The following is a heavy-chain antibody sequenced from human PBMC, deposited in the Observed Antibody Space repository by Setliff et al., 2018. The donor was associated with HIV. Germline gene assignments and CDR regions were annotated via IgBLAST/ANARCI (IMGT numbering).Heavy chain of an antibody. D-gene: IGHD6-19*01. J-gene: IGHJ4*02. Sequence: SETLSLTCTVSGGSISSSSHYWGWIRQPPGKGLEWIGSIYFSGSTYYNPSLKSRVTISVDTSKNQFSLKLSSVTAADTAIYFCARQFRYPNRAVAGVDYWGQGTLVTVSS. V-gene: IGHV4-39*01. CDR3: ARQFRYPNRAVAGVDY. CDR1: GGSISSSSHY. CDR2: IYFSGST.